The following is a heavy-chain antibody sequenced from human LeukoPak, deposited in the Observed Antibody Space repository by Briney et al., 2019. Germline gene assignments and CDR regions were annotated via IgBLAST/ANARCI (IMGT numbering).Heavy chain of an antibody. CDR1: GFTFSSYG. Sequence: HSGGSLRLSCAASGFTFSSYGMHWVRQAPGKGLEWVAVIWYDGSNKYYADSVKGRFTISRDNSKNTLYLQMNSLRAEDTAVYYCAKAPPYKKYFDYWGQGTLVTVSS. CDR3: AKAPPYKKYFDY. V-gene: IGHV3-33*06. D-gene: IGHD1-1*01. CDR2: IWYDGSNK. J-gene: IGHJ4*02.